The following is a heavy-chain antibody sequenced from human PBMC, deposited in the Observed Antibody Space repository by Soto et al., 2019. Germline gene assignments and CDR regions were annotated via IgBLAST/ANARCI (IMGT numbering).Heavy chain of an antibody. D-gene: IGHD3-22*01. CDR1: GGTFSTSL. Sequence: QVQLVQSGAEVKKPGSSVKVSCKASGGTFSTSLISWVRQAPGQGLEWMGGIIPIFGTPNYAQKFQGRVTITADDYTSTVYMELNSLRSEDTAMYYCARGYTDYDDHAYYFESWGQGTQVTVSS. CDR3: ARGYTDYDDHAYYFES. CDR2: IIPIFGTP. J-gene: IGHJ4*02. V-gene: IGHV1-69*01.